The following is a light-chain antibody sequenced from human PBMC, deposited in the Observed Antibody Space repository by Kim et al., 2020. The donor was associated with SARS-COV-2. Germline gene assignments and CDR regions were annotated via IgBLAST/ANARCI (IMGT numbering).Light chain of an antibody. CDR2: YDS. CDR3: QVWDSSSDPVV. V-gene: IGLV3-21*04. CDR1: NLGSKS. Sequence: SYELTQPPSVSVAPGKTARITCGGNNLGSKSVHWYQQKPGQAPVLVIYYDSDRPSGIPERFSGSNSGNTATLTISRVEAGDEADYYCQVWDSSSDPVVFGGGTKLTVL. J-gene: IGLJ2*01.